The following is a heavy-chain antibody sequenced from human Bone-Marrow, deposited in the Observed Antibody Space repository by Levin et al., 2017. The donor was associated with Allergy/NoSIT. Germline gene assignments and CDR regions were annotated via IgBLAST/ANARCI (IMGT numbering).Heavy chain of an antibody. CDR1: GFTFSNSW. CDR3: ARDPSYGAIDY. J-gene: IGHJ4*02. Sequence: PGGSLRLSCAASGFTFSNSWMSWVRQAPGKGLEWVALINQAGSDRRYVDSVRGRFTISSDNAQNSLSLQMNSLRVEDTAIYYCARDPSYGAIDYWGQGTLVTVSS. D-gene: IGHD4-17*01. V-gene: IGHV3-7*01. CDR2: INQAGSDR.